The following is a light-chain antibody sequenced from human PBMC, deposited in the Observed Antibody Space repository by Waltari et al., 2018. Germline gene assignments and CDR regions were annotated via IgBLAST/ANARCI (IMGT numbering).Light chain of an antibody. Sequence: QSVLTQPPSVSGAPGQRVTISRTLSRSTSGAGYDVHCYQQLPRTAPKPPIYGNSNRPAGVPDLFSGSKSGPSASLAITGLQAEDEADYYCQSYNSSLSGWVFGGGTKLTVL. J-gene: IGLJ3*02. CDR3: QSYNSSLSGWV. V-gene: IGLV1-40*01. CDR1: RSTSGAGYD. CDR2: GNS.